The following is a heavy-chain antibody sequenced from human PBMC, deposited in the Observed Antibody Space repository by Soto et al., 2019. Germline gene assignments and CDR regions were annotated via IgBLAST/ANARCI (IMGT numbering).Heavy chain of an antibody. CDR1: GYSFTSYW. D-gene: IGHD2-2*01. CDR2: IDPSDSYT. Sequence: GESLKISCKGSGYSFTSYWISWVRQMPGKGLEWMGRIDPSDSYTNYSPSFQGHVTISADKSISTAYLQWSSLRAEDTAVYYCASGLYCSSTSCYLDPWGQGTLVTVSS. V-gene: IGHV5-10-1*01. CDR3: ASGLYCSSTSCYLDP. J-gene: IGHJ5*02.